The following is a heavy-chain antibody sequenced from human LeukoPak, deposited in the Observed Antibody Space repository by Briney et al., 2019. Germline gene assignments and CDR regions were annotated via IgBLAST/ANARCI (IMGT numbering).Heavy chain of an antibody. V-gene: IGHV3-11*04. J-gene: IGHJ6*03. CDR1: GFTFSDYY. D-gene: IGHD3-9*01. Sequence: GGSLRLSCAASGFTFSDYYMSWIRHAPGKGLEWISYISRGGSTIYHADSVKGRVTISRDNAKNSLYLQRNSLRAEDTAVYYCARVLSPLGPFRFDWLLYAYYYYYMDVWGKGTTVTVSS. CDR2: ISRGGSTI. CDR3: ARVLSPLGPFRFDWLLYAYYYYYMDV.